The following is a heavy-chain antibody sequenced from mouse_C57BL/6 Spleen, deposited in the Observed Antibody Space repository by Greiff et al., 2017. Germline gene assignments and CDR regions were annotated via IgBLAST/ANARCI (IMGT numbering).Heavy chain of an antibody. CDR3: ARGSYYSNGFAY. Sequence: EVQLVESGGGLVKPGGSLKLSCAASGFTFSDYGMHWVRQAPEKGLEWVAYISSGSSTIYYADTVKGRFTISRDNAKNTLFLQMTSLRSEDTAMYYCARGSYYSNGFAYWGQGTLVTVSA. CDR1: GFTFSDYG. CDR2: ISSGSSTI. V-gene: IGHV5-17*01. J-gene: IGHJ3*01. D-gene: IGHD2-5*01.